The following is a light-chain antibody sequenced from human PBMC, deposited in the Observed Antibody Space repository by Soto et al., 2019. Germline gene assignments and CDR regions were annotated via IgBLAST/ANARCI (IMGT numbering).Light chain of an antibody. CDR2: TTS. Sequence: DIQMTQSPSSLSASVGDRVTITCRASQSISNSLNWYQQKPGKAPDLLIYTTSSLQSGVPSRFSGSGSGTGFTLTISSLQPEDFATYYCQQSYSTPPTFGGGTNVEIK. CDR1: QSISNS. V-gene: IGKV1-39*01. J-gene: IGKJ4*01. CDR3: QQSYSTPPT.